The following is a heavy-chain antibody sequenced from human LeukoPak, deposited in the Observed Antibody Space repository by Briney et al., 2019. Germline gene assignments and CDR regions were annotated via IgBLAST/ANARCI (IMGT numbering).Heavy chain of an antibody. CDR2: ITTTGTI. Sequence: GGSLRLSCAASGFTFSRFNMNWLRQAPGKGLEWLSYITTTGTIYYAESVKGRFSISRDNAKNSLYLQMNSLRPEDTAVYYCARDSRVFGVVTTFDYWGQGTLVTVSS. J-gene: IGHJ4*02. CDR3: ARDSRVFGVVTTFDY. CDR1: GFTFSRFN. V-gene: IGHV3-48*01. D-gene: IGHD3-3*01.